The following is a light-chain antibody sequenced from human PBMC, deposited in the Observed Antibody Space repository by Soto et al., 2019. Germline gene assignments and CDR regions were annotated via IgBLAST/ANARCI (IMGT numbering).Light chain of an antibody. V-gene: IGKV3-20*01. J-gene: IGKJ1*01. CDR3: QQYGSSGT. Sequence: ESVLTLSPGILTLSPGESATLSCRAIQSVSNNYLAWHQQNPGPAPRLLIYGASNRATGIPDRFSGSGSGTDFTLTIRRLEHEDFEVYYCQQYGSSGTFGQGTKVDIK. CDR2: GAS. CDR1: QSVSNNY.